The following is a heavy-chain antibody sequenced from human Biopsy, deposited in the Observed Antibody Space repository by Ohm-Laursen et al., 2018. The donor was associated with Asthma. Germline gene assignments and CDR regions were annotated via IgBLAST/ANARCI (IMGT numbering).Heavy chain of an antibody. D-gene: IGHD3-22*01. CDR2: ISYDGSNK. V-gene: IGHV3-30*18. Sequence: SLRLSCAAAGFTFSSYGMHWVRQAPGKGLEWVAVISYDGSNKYYADSVKGRFTISRDNSKNTLYLQMNSLRAEDTAVYYCAKRRGYYDSSGKGDETFDYWGQGTLVTVSS. CDR3: AKRRGYYDSSGKGDETFDY. J-gene: IGHJ4*02. CDR1: GFTFSSYG.